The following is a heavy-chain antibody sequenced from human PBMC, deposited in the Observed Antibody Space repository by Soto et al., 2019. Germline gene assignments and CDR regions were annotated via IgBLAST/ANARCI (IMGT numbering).Heavy chain of an antibody. V-gene: IGHV3-23*01. CDR2: VSTNGRST. D-gene: IGHD3-10*01. J-gene: IGHJ6*02. CDR3: ARYMRFGELSTRRYYGMDV. Sequence: VGSLRLSCRASGLAFGNYAMNWVRQVPGRGLEWVAGVSTNGRSTYYADSVRGRFTISRDNSKITVYLQMNSLRAEDTAVYYCARYMRFGELSTRRYYGMDVWGQGTTVTVSS. CDR1: GLAFGNYA.